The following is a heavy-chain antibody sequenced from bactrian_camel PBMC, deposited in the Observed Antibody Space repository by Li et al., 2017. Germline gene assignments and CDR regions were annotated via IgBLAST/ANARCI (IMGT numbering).Heavy chain of an antibody. CDR1: AYTPANVR. CDR3: AAAVWGCRTAGAGTRSFGY. D-gene: IGHD1*01. J-gene: IGHJ6*01. CDR2: IDSDGET. Sequence: QVQLVESGGGSVQAGGSLRLSCAFDAYTPANVRMAWFRQAPGKEREGVASIDSDGETTYADSVKGRFTISKDNAKNTLYLQMDSLKPEDTAMYYCAAAVWGCRTAGAGTRSFGYWGQGTQVTVS. V-gene: IGHV3S55*01.